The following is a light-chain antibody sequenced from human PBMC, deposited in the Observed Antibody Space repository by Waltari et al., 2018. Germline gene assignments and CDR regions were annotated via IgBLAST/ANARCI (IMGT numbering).Light chain of an antibody. CDR2: AAS. J-gene: IGKJ2*01. V-gene: IGKV1-6*01. CDR3: LQDYNYPYT. Sequence: AIHMTQSPSSLSASIGDRVTITCRASQDIRNDLDWHQQKPGKAPELLISAASGLQSGVPARFSGSGSGTDFTLTINSLQPEDFATYYCLQDYNYPYTFGQGTKLEIK. CDR1: QDIRND.